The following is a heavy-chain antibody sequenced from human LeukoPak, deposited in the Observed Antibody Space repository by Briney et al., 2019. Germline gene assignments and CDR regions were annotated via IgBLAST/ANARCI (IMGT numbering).Heavy chain of an antibody. J-gene: IGHJ3*02. CDR1: NDSLGTSY. V-gene: IGHV4-59*01. D-gene: IGHD3-10*01. CDR3: AKEADRADAFDI. Sequence: PSETLSLTCTVSNDSLGTSYWSWLRQPPGKRLEWIGNVFYSGYANYNPSLKSRVTISIDTSKNQFSLSLTSVSAADTAVYYCAKEADRADAFDIRGQGTMVTVSS. CDR2: VFYSGYA.